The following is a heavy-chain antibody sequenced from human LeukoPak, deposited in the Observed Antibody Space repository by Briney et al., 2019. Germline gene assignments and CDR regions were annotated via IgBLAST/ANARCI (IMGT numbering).Heavy chain of an antibody. D-gene: IGHD1-26*01. V-gene: IGHV3-15*01. CDR1: GFTFSNAW. J-gene: IGHJ3*02. Sequence: PGGSLRLSCAASGFTFSNAWVSWVRQAPGKGLEWVGRIKSKTDGGTTDYAAPVKGRFTISRDDSKNTLYLQMNSLKTEDTAVYYCTTARYSGSYYWSGDAFDIWGQGTMVTVSS. CDR2: IKSKTDGGTT. CDR3: TTARYSGSYYWSGDAFDI.